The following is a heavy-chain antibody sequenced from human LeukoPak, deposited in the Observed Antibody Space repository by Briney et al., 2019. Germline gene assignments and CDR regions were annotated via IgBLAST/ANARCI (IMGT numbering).Heavy chain of an antibody. D-gene: IGHD3-22*01. CDR3: ARGSTYYDSSGQVPFDY. V-gene: IGHV3-48*01. J-gene: IGHJ4*02. CDR1: GFTFSTYS. Sequence: GGSLRLSCAASGFTFSTYSMNWVHQAPGKGLEWVSYISSSSSTIYYADSVKGRFTISGDNAKNSLYLQMNSLRAEDTAVYYCARGSTYYDSSGQVPFDYWGQGTLITVSS. CDR2: ISSSSSTI.